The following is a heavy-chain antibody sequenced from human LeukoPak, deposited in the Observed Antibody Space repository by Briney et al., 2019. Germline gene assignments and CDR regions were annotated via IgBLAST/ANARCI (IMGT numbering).Heavy chain of an antibody. CDR1: GGSISSYY. D-gene: IGHD6-13*01. V-gene: IGHV4-59*08. Sequence: PSETLSLTCTDSGGSISSYYWSWIRQPPGKGLEWIGYIYYSGSTNYNPSLKSRVTISVDTSKNQFSLKLSSVTAADTAVYYCARRKRGSWSFDYWGQGTLVTVSS. CDR3: ARRKRGSWSFDY. J-gene: IGHJ4*02. CDR2: IYYSGST.